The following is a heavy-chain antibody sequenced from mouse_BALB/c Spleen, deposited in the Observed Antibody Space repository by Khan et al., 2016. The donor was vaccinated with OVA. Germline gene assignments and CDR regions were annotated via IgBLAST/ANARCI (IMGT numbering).Heavy chain of an antibody. CDR2: INPTNIYT. CDR3: SRVGPYHGNYGAWCAY. J-gene: IGHJ3*01. D-gene: IGHD2-10*01. V-gene: IGHV1-4*01. Sequence: QVQLQQSGAELARPGASVKMSCKASGYTFTSYTIHWVKQRPGQGLEWIGYINPTNIYTNYNQKFRDKATLTADKSSRTAYMQLSSLTSEDSAVYYCSRVGPYHGNYGAWCAYWGQGTLVTVSA. CDR1: GYTFTSYT.